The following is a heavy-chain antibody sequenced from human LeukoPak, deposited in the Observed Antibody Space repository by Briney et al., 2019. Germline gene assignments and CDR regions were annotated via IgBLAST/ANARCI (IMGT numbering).Heavy chain of an antibody. J-gene: IGHJ4*02. CDR1: GFTFSSYG. CDR2: IWYDGSNK. Sequence: GGSLRLSCAASGFTFSSYGMHWVRQAPGKGLEWVAVIWYDGSNKYYADSVKGRFTISRDNSKNTLYLQMNSLRAEDTAVYYRARDRGPYYFDYWGQGTLVTVSS. V-gene: IGHV3-33*01. CDR3: ARDRGPYYFDY.